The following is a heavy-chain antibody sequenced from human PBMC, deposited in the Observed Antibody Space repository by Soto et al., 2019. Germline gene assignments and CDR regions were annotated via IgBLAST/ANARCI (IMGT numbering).Heavy chain of an antibody. D-gene: IGHD5-12*01. CDR2: IYPSDSDT. V-gene: IGHV5-51*01. CDR3: ARRSRSGYDWVGYNWFDP. CDR1: GYSFTTHW. Sequence: PRESLKISCKGSGYSFTTHWIAWVRQMPGKGLEWMGTIYPSDSDTTYSPAFQGQVTISVDKSISTAYVQWSSLKASDTAMYYCARRSRSGYDWVGYNWFDPWGQGTLVTVSS. J-gene: IGHJ5*02.